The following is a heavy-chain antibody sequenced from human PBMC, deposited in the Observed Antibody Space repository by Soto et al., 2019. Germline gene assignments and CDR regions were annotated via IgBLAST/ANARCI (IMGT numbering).Heavy chain of an antibody. CDR3: AKGYSSGWPSDYFDY. CDR1: GFTFDDYA. D-gene: IGHD6-19*01. Sequence: GGSLRLSCAASGFTFDDYAMHWVRQAPGKGLEWVSGISWNSGSIGYADSVKGRFTISRDNAKNSLYLQMNSLRAEDTALYYCAKGYSSGWPSDYFDYWGQGTLVTVSS. J-gene: IGHJ4*02. CDR2: ISWNSGSI. V-gene: IGHV3-9*01.